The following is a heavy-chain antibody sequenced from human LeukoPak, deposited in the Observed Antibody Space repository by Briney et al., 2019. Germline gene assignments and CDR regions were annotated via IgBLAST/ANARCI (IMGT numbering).Heavy chain of an antibody. CDR2: IWYDGSNK. D-gene: IGHD6-19*01. CDR3: ARGVVAVAYTHFDY. Sequence: PGGSLRLSCAASGFTFSSYGMHWVRQAPGKGLEWVAVIWYDGSNKYYADSVKGRFTISRDNSKNTLYLQMNSLRAEDTAVYYCARGVVAVAYTHFDYWGQGTLVTVSS. V-gene: IGHV3-33*01. CDR1: GFTFSSYG. J-gene: IGHJ4*02.